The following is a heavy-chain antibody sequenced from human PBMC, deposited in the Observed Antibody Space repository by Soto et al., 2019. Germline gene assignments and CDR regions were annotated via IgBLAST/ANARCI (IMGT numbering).Heavy chain of an antibody. D-gene: IGHD2-21*02. V-gene: IGHV4-39*01. CDR2: ASYSGRT. J-gene: IGHJ3*02. Sequence: SETLSLTCTVSGGSFTSGAFYWGWIRQPPGKGLEWIGSASYSGRTYYSPSLKSRATIFIDTARNQFSLRLSSVTAADTAVYYCASLYRQGSRTAILLRRAFDIWGQGTMVTVSS. CDR1: GGSFTSGAFY. CDR3: ASLYRQGSRTAILLRRAFDI.